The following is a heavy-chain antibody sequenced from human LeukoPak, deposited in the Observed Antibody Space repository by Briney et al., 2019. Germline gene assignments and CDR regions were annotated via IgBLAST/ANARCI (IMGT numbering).Heavy chain of an antibody. V-gene: IGHV1-2*02. CDR3: ARGSGSYNWFDP. Sequence: ASVKVSCKASGYTFTGYYMHWVRQAPGQGLEWMGWINPNSGGTNYAQKFQGRVTMTRDTSISTAYMELSRLRSDDAAVYCCARGSGSYNWFDPWGQGTLVTVSS. CDR2: INPNSGGT. D-gene: IGHD1-26*01. CDR1: GYTFTGYY. J-gene: IGHJ5*02.